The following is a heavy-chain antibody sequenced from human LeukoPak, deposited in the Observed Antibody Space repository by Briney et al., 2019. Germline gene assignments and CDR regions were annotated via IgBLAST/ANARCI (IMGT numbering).Heavy chain of an antibody. CDR1: GYTFTGYC. D-gene: IGHD3-22*01. J-gene: IGHJ3*02. CDR3: ARRIEIIGDYYDSSDTIRAFDI. CDR2: IIPILGIA. Sequence: ASVKVSCKASGYTFTGYCMHWVRQAPGQGLEWMGRIIPILGIANYAQKFQGRVTITADKSTSTAYMELSSLRSEDTAVYYCARRIEIIGDYYDSSDTIRAFDIWGQGTMVTVSS. V-gene: IGHV1-69*02.